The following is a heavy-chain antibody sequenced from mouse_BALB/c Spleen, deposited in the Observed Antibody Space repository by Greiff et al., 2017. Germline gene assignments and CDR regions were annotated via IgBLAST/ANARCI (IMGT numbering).Heavy chain of an antibody. J-gene: IGHJ2*01. D-gene: IGHD2-14*01. Sequence: DVKLVESGGGLVQPGGSLKLSCAASGFTFSSYGMSWVRQTPDKRLELVATINSNGGSTYYPDSVKGRFTISRDNAKNTLYLQMSSLKSEDTAMYYCARDLNYRYYLDYWGQGTTLTGSS. CDR1: GFTFSSYG. CDR3: ARDLNYRYYLDY. V-gene: IGHV5-6-3*01. CDR2: INSNGGST.